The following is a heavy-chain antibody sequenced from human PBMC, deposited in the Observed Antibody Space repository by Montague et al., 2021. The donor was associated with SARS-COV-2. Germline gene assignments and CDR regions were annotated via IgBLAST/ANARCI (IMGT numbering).Heavy chain of an antibody. CDR1: GGSISSYY. J-gene: IGHJ4*02. CDR3: ASFMIQAVPNY. CDR2: IYTSGST. V-gene: IGHV4-4*07. Sequence: SETRSLTCTVSGGSISSYYWSWIRQPAGKGLEWIGRIYTSGSTNYNPSLKSRVTMSVDTSENQFSLKLASVTAADTAVYYCASFMIQAVPNYWGQGTLVTVSS. D-gene: IGHD3-16*01.